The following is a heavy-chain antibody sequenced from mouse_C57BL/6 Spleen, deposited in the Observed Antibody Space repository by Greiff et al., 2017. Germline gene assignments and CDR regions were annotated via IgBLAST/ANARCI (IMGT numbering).Heavy chain of an antibody. CDR2: IRSKSNNYAT. J-gene: IGHJ1*03. V-gene: IGHV10-1*01. Sequence: EVMLVESGGGLVQPKGSLKLSCAASGFSINTYAMNWVRQAPGKGLEWVARIRSKSNNYATYYADSVKDRFTISRDDSESMLYLQMNNLKTEDTAMYYCVRQRGYWYFDVWGTGTTVTVSS. CDR1: GFSINTYA. CDR3: VRQRGYWYFDV.